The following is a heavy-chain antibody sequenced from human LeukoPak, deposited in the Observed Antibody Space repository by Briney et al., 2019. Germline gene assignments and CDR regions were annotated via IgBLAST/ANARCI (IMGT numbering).Heavy chain of an antibody. V-gene: IGHV3-21*01. CDR1: GFTFSSYS. J-gene: IGHJ4*02. CDR3: ARDPGSWSRPGGY. D-gene: IGHD6-13*01. CDR2: ISSSSSYI. Sequence: GGSLRLSCAASGFTFSSYSMNWVRQAPGKGLEWVSSISSSSSYIYYADSVKGRFTISRDNAKNSLYLQMNSLGAEDTAVYYCARDPGSWSRPGGYWGQGTLVTVSS.